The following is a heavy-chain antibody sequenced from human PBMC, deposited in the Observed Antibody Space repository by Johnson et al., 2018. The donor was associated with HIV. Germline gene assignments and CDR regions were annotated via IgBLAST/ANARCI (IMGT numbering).Heavy chain of an antibody. V-gene: IGHV3-66*02. CDR1: GFTVSSNY. J-gene: IGHJ3*01. CDR2: FYSGGFT. CDR3: ARGVGGAGDDAFDF. Sequence: VQLVESGGGLVQPGGSLRLSCAASGFTVSSNYMSWVRQAPGKGLEWVSVFYSGGFTYYADSVKVRVTISRDNSKNTLYLQMNTLRPEDTALYYCARGVGGAGDDAFDFWGPGTLVTVSS. D-gene: IGHD2-8*01.